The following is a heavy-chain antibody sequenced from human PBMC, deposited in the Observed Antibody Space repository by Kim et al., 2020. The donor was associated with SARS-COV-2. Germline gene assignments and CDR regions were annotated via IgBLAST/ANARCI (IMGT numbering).Heavy chain of an antibody. J-gene: IGHJ4*02. V-gene: IGHV3-11*01. D-gene: IGHD6-6*01. Sequence: DSVKGRFTISRDNAKNSLYLQMNSLRAEDTAVYYCARDRRYSSSRGGTDYWGQGTLVTVSS. CDR3: ARDRRYSSSRGGTDY.